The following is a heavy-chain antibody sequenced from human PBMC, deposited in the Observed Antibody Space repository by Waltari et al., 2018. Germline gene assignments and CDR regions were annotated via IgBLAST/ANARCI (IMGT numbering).Heavy chain of an antibody. CDR1: GFTFNSYA. J-gene: IGHJ4*02. D-gene: IGHD3-10*01. CDR3: AREIGSSGALNY. V-gene: IGHV3-30*15. CDR2: ISSDGTIT. Sequence: CAASGFTFNSYAIHWVRQAPGKGLDWVAVISSDGTITYYAESVKGRFTISRDNFKNTLYLQMSSLRTEDTAVYYCAREIGSSGALNYWGQGTLVTVSS.